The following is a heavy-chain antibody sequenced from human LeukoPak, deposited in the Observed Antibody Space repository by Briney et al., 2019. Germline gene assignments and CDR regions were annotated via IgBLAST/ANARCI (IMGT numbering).Heavy chain of an antibody. D-gene: IGHD6-6*01. CDR2: ISGGGVNT. V-gene: IGHV3-23*01. CDR3: AKARGYSSSSENNWFDP. Sequence: GGSLRLSCAASGFTFNSYAMTWVRQAPGKGLEWVSAISGGGVNTYYADSVKGRFTISRDNSKNMLYLQMNSLRAEDTALYYCAKARGYSSSSENNWFDPWGQGTLVTVSS. CDR1: GFTFNSYA. J-gene: IGHJ5*02.